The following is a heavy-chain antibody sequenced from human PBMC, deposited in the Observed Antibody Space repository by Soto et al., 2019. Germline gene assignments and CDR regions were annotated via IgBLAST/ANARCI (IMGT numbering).Heavy chain of an antibody. J-gene: IGHJ3*02. CDR2: IYYSGST. CDR1: GGSISSYY. D-gene: IGHD6-13*01. V-gene: IGHV4-59*01. Sequence: SETLSLTCTVSGGSISSYYWSWIRQPPGKGLEWIGYIYYSGSTNYNPSLKGRVTISVDTSKNQFSLKLSSVTAADTAVYYCARDPEYSSSWKAVAFGIWGQGTMVTVSS. CDR3: ARDPEYSSSWKAVAFGI.